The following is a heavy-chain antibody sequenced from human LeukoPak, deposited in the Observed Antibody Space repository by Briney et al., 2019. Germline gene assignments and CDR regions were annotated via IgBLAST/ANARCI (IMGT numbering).Heavy chain of an antibody. CDR3: ARADGYQGTEGY. D-gene: IGHD5-24*01. V-gene: IGHV1-69*13. J-gene: IGHJ4*02. CDR1: GGTFSSYA. Sequence: SVKVSCKASGGTFSSYAISWVRQAPGQGLEWMGGIIPIFGIANYAQKFQGRVTITADESTSTAYMELSSLRSEDTAVYYCARADGYQGTEGYWGQGTLVTVSS. CDR2: IIPIFGIA.